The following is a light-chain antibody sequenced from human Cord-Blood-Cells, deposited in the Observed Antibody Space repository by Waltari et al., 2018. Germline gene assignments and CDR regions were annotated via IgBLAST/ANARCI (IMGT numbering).Light chain of an antibody. V-gene: IGLV2-14*01. CDR1: SSDVGGYNY. CDR2: DVS. Sequence: QSALTQPASVSGSPGQSITISCTGTSSDVGGYNYVPWYQQHPGKAPKLMIYDVSNRPSGVSNRFSGSKSGNTASLTISGRQAEDEADYYCSSYTSSSTWVFGGGTKLTVL. J-gene: IGLJ3*02. CDR3: SSYTSSSTWV.